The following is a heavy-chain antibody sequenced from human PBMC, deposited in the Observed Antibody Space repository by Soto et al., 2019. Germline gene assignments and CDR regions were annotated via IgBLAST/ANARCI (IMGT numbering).Heavy chain of an antibody. Sequence: GGSLRLSCAASGFTVSSNYMSWVRQAPGKGLEWVSVIYSGGSTYYADSVKGRFTISRDNSKNTLYLQMNSLRAEDTAVYYCASLKDPYCSSTSCYELGSLDYWGQGTLVTAPQ. J-gene: IGHJ4*02. D-gene: IGHD2-2*01. CDR3: ASLKDPYCSSTSCYELGSLDY. V-gene: IGHV3-53*01. CDR1: GFTVSSNY. CDR2: IYSGGST.